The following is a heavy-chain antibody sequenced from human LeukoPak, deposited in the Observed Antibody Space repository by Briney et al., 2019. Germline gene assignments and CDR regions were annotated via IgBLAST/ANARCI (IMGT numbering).Heavy chain of an antibody. CDR3: ARDYDYIWGSYRPLDY. Sequence: SETLSLTCTVSGGSISSSSYYWGWIRQPPGKGMEWIGSIYYSGSTYYNPSLKSRVTISVDTSKNQFSLKLSSVTAADTAVYYCARDYDYIWGSYRPLDYWGQGTLVTVSP. CDR2: IYYSGST. V-gene: IGHV4-39*07. D-gene: IGHD3-16*02. J-gene: IGHJ4*02. CDR1: GGSISSSSYY.